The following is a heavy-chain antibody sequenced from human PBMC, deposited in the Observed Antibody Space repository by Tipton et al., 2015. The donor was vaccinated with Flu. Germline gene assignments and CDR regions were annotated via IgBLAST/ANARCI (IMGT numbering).Heavy chain of an antibody. CDR3: ARDLGGGSGWYRYFDI. V-gene: IGHV4-61*02. CDR1: GDSIRSVTYY. D-gene: IGHD6-19*01. Sequence: TLSLTCTVSGDSIRSVTYYWSWIRQPAGKGLEWIGRISTSGSTNYNPSLQSRVTISVDWSKNQFSLNLTSVTAADTAVYYCARDLGGGSGWYRYFDIWGQGTLVTVSS. J-gene: IGHJ4*02. CDR2: ISTSGST.